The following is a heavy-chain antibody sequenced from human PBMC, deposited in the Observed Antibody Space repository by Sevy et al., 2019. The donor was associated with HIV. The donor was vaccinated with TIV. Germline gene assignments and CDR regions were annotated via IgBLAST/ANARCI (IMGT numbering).Heavy chain of an antibody. V-gene: IGHV5-51*01. CDR3: ARQLTTVTRADAFDI. Sequence: GESLKISCKGSGYSFTSYWIGWVCQMPGKGLEWMGIIYPGDSDTRYSPSFQGQVTISADKSISTAYLQWSSLKASDTAMYYCARQLTTVTRADAFDIWGQGTMVTVSS. CDR2: IYPGDSDT. J-gene: IGHJ3*02. CDR1: GYSFTSYW. D-gene: IGHD4-17*01.